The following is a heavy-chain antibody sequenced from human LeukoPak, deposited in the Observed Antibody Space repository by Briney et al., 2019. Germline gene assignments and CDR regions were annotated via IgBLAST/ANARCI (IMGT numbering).Heavy chain of an antibody. CDR1: GFTFSSYG. CDR3: AKALRGYASGNFDY. Sequence: PGGSLRLSCAASGFTFSSYGMHWVRQAPGKGLEWVAVISYDGSNKYYADSVKGRFTISRDNSKNTLYLQMNSLRAEDTAVYYCAKALRGYASGNFDYWGQGTLVTVSS. D-gene: IGHD5-12*01. J-gene: IGHJ4*02. V-gene: IGHV3-30*18. CDR2: ISYDGSNK.